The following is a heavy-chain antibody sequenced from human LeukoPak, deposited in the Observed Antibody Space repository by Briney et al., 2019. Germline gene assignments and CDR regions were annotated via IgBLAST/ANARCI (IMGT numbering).Heavy chain of an antibody. D-gene: IGHD3-3*01. V-gene: IGHV3-30*02. J-gene: IGHJ4*02. Sequence: PGGSLRLSCAASGFTFSSYAMSWVRQAPGKGLEWVAFIRYDGSNKYYADSVKGRFTISRDNSKNTLYLQMNSLRAEDTAVYYCAKDQALSTRSLEWLFLDYWGQGTLVTVSS. CDR1: GFTFSSYA. CDR2: IRYDGSNK. CDR3: AKDQALSTRSLEWLFLDY.